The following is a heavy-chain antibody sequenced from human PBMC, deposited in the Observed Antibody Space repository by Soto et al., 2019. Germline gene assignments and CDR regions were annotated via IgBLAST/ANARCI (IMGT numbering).Heavy chain of an antibody. CDR2: ISSSGPTM. CDR1: GFTFSDYY. V-gene: IGHV3-11*01. D-gene: IGHD1-26*01. CDR3: VVAHVGEYFQH. J-gene: IGHJ1*01. Sequence: QVQLVESGGGLVKPGGSLRLSCAASGFTFSDYYMSWIRQAPGNGLEWVSYISSSGPTMYYADSVKGRFTTSRDKAKNSLYLQMNSLSAEGTAVYYCVVAHVGEYFQHWGQGTLVTVSS.